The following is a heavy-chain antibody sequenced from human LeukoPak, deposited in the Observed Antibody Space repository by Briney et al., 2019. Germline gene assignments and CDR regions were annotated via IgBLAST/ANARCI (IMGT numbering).Heavy chain of an antibody. CDR2: FYSGGST. J-gene: IGHJ4*02. CDR3: ATGYYFGSGSYGYLDY. Sequence: GGSLRLSCAASGFTVSSKYMTWVRQAPGKGLDWVSVFYSGGSTYYADSVKGRFTISRDNSKNTVYLQMNSLRPEDTAVYYCATGYYFGSGSYGYLDYWGQGTLVTVSS. D-gene: IGHD3-10*01. CDR1: GFTVSSKY. V-gene: IGHV3-66*01.